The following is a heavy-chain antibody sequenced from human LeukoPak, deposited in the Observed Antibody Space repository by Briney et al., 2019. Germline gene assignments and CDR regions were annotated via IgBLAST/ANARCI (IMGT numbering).Heavy chain of an antibody. Sequence: PGGSLRLSCAASGFTFSNAWMSWVRQAPGKGLEWVGRIKSKTDGGTTDYAAPVKGRFTISRDDSKNTLYLQMNSLKTEDTAVYYCTTISAVADHFDYWGQGTLVTVSS. CDR3: TTISAVADHFDY. V-gene: IGHV3-15*01. CDR2: IKSKTDGGTT. J-gene: IGHJ4*02. D-gene: IGHD6-19*01. CDR1: GFTFSNAW.